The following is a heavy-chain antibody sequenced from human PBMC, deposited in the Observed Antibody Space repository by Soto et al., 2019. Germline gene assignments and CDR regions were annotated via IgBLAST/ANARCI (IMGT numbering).Heavy chain of an antibody. CDR3: TLTRGSDAFDI. CDR1: CGSSISGGYY. V-gene: IGHV4-31*03. CDR2: IYYSGST. Sequence: SETLSLTCTVSCGSSISGGYYWSWIRQHPGKGLEWIGYIYYSGSTYYNPSLKSRVTISVDTSKNQFSLKLSSVTAADTAVYYCTLTRGSDAFDIWGQGTMVTVSS. D-gene: IGHD4-17*01. J-gene: IGHJ3*02.